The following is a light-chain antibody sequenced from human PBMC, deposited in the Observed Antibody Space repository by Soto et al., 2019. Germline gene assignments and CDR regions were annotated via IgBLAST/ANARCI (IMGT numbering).Light chain of an antibody. CDR1: QSIHSH. V-gene: IGKV1-39*01. CDR2: AAS. Sequence: QMTPFPSSLSASVGARVTITCRASQSIHSHLNLYQQNQGKAPKLLIYAASSSQSGVPSRFSARGSRTAFSLTINTLQPEDFATYYCQQSYSLPLTFGGGPTVDIK. CDR3: QQSYSLPLT. J-gene: IGKJ4*01.